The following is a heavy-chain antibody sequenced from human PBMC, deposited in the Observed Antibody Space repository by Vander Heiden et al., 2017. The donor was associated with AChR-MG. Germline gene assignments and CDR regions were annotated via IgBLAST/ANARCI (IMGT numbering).Heavy chain of an antibody. D-gene: IGHD3-3*01. J-gene: IGHJ4*02. CDR3: ARGSTMTY. CDR1: GFIVSYNS. V-gene: IGHV3-53*02. Sequence: EVQLVETGGGLIQPGGSLRLSWAASGFIVSYNSMTWVRQAPGRGLEWLSVIYSDGNTYYADSVKGRFTISRDNSKNTLYLQINSLRADDTAVYYCARGSTMTYWGQGTPVTVSS. CDR2: IYSDGNT.